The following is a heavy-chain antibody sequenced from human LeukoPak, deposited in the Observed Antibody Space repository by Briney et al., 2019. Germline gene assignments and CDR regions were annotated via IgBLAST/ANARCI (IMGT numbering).Heavy chain of an antibody. CDR1: GFTFSSYW. D-gene: IGHD5-18*01. CDR3: ARGGIQLWLSCDY. CDR2: IKQDGSEK. Sequence: GGSLRLSCAASGFTFSSYWMSWVRQAPGKGLEWVANIKQDGSEKYYVDSVKGRFTISRDNAKNSLYLQMNSLRAEDTAVYYCARGGIQLWLSCDYWGQGTLVTVS. J-gene: IGHJ4*02. V-gene: IGHV3-7*01.